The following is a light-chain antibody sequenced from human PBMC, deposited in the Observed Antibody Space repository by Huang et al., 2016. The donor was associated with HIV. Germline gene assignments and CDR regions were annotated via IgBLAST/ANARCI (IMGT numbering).Light chain of an antibody. CDR1: QSINNNY. J-gene: IGKJ2*01. V-gene: IGKV3-20*01. Sequence: EIVLTKSPGTLSLSPGEGATLSCRASQSINNNYLSWFQQKPGQPPRLLIYVASSRATGVPDRCTGSGSGTDFNLTISRLETEDFAMYFCQHYGTSPQTFGQGTKLEIK. CDR2: VAS. CDR3: QHYGTSPQT.